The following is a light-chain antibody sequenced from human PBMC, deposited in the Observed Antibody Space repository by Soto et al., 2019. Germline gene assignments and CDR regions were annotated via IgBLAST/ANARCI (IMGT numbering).Light chain of an antibody. J-gene: IGKJ2*01. V-gene: IGKV3-15*01. CDR1: ESVGYN. Sequence: EIEMTQSPAILSLSPGEGATLSCRTSESVGYNLAWYQQKPGLPPRLLIYGASTRVTGIPDRFSGSGSGTEFTLTISSLQSEDFANYYCHQYKNWPGYTFGQGTKLEIK. CDR2: GAS. CDR3: HQYKNWPGYT.